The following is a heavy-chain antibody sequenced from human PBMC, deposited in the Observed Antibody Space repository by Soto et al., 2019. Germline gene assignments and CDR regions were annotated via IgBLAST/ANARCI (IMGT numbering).Heavy chain of an antibody. CDR1: GFSLTTSGVG. Sequence: QITLKESGPTQVKPTQTLTLTCTFSGFSLTTSGVGVGWIRQPPGKALEWLAVIYWDDDQRYSPSLKNRLTITKDTSKNQVVLARTDMDPVDTGTYFYARRRIYKGYDSWGQGTLVTVSS. CDR2: IYWDDDQ. D-gene: IGHD5-12*01. V-gene: IGHV2-5*02. CDR3: ARRRIYKGYDS. J-gene: IGHJ1*01.